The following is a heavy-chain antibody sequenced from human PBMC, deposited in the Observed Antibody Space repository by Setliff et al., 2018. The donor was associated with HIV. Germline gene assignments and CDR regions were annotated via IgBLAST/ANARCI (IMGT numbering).Heavy chain of an antibody. D-gene: IGHD2-21*01. CDR1: GSSISSSSYY. V-gene: IGHV4-39*01. CDR2: IYYSGTT. Sequence: PSETLSLTCTVSGSSISSSSYYWGWIRQPPGKGLEWLVTIYYSGTTYYNPSLKSRVTIHVDTSKNQFSLKLSSVTAADTAVYYCARLYSTVTPDIWGKGTTVTVSS. J-gene: IGHJ6*04. CDR3: ARLYSTVTPDI.